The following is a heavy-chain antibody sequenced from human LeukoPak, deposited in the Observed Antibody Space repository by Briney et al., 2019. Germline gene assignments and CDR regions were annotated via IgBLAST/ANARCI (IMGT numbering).Heavy chain of an antibody. CDR2: INPNSGGT. CDR3: AREQVAVARTGSDAFDI. Sequence: ASVKVSCKASGYTFTGYYMHWVRQAPGQGLEWMGWINPNSGGTNYAQKFQGRATMTRDTSISTAYMELSRLRSDDTAVYYCAREQVAVARTGSDAFDIWGQGTMVTVSS. V-gene: IGHV1-2*02. D-gene: IGHD6-19*01. CDR1: GYTFTGYY. J-gene: IGHJ3*02.